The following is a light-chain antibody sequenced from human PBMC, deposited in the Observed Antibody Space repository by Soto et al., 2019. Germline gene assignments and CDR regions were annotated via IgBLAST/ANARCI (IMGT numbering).Light chain of an antibody. CDR3: QQYGSSPRT. V-gene: IGKV3-20*01. CDR1: QSLGRY. J-gene: IGKJ1*01. Sequence: DIVLTQSPGTLSLSPGESATLSCRASQSLGRYLAWYQQKPGQAPRLLIYGASSRATGIPDRFSGSGSGTDFTLTISRLEPEDFAVYYCQQYGSSPRTFGQGTKVDIK. CDR2: GAS.